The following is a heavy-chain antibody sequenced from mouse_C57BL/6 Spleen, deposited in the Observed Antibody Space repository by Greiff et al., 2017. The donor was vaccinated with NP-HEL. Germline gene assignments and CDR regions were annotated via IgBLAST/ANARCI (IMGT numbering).Heavy chain of an antibody. CDR3: ARGSNYNAMDY. J-gene: IGHJ4*01. CDR1: GYTFTSYW. V-gene: IGHV1-61*01. D-gene: IGHD1-1*01. CDR2: IYPSDSET. Sequence: VQLQQPGAELVRPGSSVKLSCKASGYTFTSYWMDWVKQRPGQGLEWIGNIYPSDSETHYTQKFKDKATLTVDKSSSTAYMQLSSLTCEDSAVYYCARGSNYNAMDYWGQGTSVTVSS.